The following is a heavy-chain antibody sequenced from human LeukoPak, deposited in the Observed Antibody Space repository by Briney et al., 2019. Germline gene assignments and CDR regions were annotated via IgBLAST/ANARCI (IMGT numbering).Heavy chain of an antibody. J-gene: IGHJ4*02. V-gene: IGHV1-69*04. D-gene: IGHD2-15*01. CDR3: ASGVLLDVVAALPFDY. CDR1: GGTFSSYA. CDR2: IIPILGIA. Sequence: SVKVSCKASGGTFSSYAISWVRQAPGQGLEWMGRIIPILGIANYAQKFQGRVTITADRSTSTAYMELSGLRSEDTAVYYCASGVLLDVVAALPFDYWGQGTLVTASS.